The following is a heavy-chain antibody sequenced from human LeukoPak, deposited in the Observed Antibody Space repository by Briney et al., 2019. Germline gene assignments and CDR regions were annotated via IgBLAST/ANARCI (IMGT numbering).Heavy chain of an antibody. CDR3: ARPDPFKSGWFGAFDI. D-gene: IGHD3-10*01. V-gene: IGHV3-53*01. CDR2: IYSGGST. J-gene: IGHJ3*02. CDR1: GFIVRNYY. Sequence: GGSLRLSCAASGFIVRNYYLSWVRQAPGKGLEWVSVIYSGGSTYYADSVEGRFTISRDNANNSLYLEMNSLRVEDTAIYYCARPDPFKSGWFGAFDIWGQGAMVTVAS.